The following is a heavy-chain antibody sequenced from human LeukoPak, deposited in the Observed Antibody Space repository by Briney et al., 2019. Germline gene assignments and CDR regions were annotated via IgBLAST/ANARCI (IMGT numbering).Heavy chain of an antibody. D-gene: IGHD3-10*02. CDR3: ARVFPPNWFDP. CDR2: IYSGGGA. V-gene: IGHV3-66*01. CDR1: GFTVTSNY. J-gene: IGHJ5*02. Sequence: GGSLRLSCAASGFTVTSNYMSWVRQAPGKGLEWVSIIYSGGGAYYADSVKGRFTISRDNSRNTLFLLMNSLRAEDTAMHYCARVFPPNWFDPWGQGTLVTVSS.